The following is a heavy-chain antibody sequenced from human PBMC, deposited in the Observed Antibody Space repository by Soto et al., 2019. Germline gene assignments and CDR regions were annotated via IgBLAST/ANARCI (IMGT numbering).Heavy chain of an antibody. CDR1: GGSFSGYY. CDR3: ARRSGYYYYYYGMDV. CDR2: INHSGST. V-gene: IGHV4-34*01. Sequence: PSETLSLTCAVYGGSFSGYYWSWIRQPPGKGLEWIGEINHSGSTNYNPSLKSRVTISVDTSKNQFSLKLSSVTAADTAVYYCARRSGYYYYYYGMDVWGQGTSVT. D-gene: IGHD3-3*01. J-gene: IGHJ6*02.